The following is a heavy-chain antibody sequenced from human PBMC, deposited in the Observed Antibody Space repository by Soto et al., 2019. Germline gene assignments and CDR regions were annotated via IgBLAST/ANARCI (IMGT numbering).Heavy chain of an antibody. CDR3: ARDSTRGYFDYQLDV. CDR1: GGSISSGGYY. J-gene: IGHJ6*02. V-gene: IGHV4-31*03. CDR2: IYYSGST. D-gene: IGHD3-9*01. Sequence: PSETLSLTCTVSGGSISSGGYYWSWIRQHPGKGLEWIGYIYYSGSTYYNPSLKSRVTISVDTSKNQFSLKLSSVTAADTAVYYCARDSTRGYFDYQLDVWGQGTTVTVS.